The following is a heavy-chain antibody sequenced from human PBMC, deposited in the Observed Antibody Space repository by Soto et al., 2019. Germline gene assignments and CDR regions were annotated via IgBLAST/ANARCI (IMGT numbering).Heavy chain of an antibody. D-gene: IGHD3-10*01. Sequence: GGSLRLSCAASGVTFSIYAMSWVRQAPGKGLEWVSGISGSGGGTYFADSVKGRFTISRDNSKNTLFLQMNSLRAEDTAVYYCAKQMVRGVIGFDYWCQATPVTVSS. CDR2: ISGSGGGT. V-gene: IGHV3-23*01. CDR1: GVTFSIYA. J-gene: IGHJ4*02. CDR3: AKQMVRGVIGFDY.